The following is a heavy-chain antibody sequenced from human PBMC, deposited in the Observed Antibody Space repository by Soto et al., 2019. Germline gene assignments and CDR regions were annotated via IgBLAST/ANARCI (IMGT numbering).Heavy chain of an antibody. J-gene: IGHJ4*02. CDR3: ARVVIEGYYDSSPYYFDY. CDR2: IYSGGST. D-gene: IGHD3-22*01. Sequence: EVQLVESGGGLIQPGGSLRLSCAASGFTVSSNYMSWVRQAPGKGLEWVSVIYSGGSTYYADSVKGRFTISRDNSKNTLYLQMNSLRAEDTAVYYCARVVIEGYYDSSPYYFDYLGQGTLVTVSS. CDR1: GFTVSSNY. V-gene: IGHV3-53*01.